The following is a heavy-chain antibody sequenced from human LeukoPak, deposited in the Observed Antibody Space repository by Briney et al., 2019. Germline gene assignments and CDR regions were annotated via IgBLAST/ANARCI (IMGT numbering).Heavy chain of an antibody. CDR2: IGSGGSTI. Sequence: GGTLRLSCAASGFTFSDYYMSWIRQAPGKGLEWVSYIGSGGSTIYYADSVKGRFTISRDNAKNSLYLQMNSLRAEDTAVYYCARVRAFMWTVFDYWGQGTLVTVSS. D-gene: IGHD3/OR15-3a*01. J-gene: IGHJ4*02. CDR3: ARVRAFMWTVFDY. V-gene: IGHV3-11*04. CDR1: GFTFSDYY.